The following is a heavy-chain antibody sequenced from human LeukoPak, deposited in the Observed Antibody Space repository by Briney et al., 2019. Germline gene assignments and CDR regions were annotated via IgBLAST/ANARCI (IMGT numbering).Heavy chain of an antibody. CDR3: ARDPSIVATIHDY. J-gene: IGHJ4*02. CDR1: GFIFSDHA. V-gene: IGHV3-23*01. Sequence: GGSLRLSCPASGFIFSDHAMNWVRQAPGKGLEWVSIISARDGRTYYADSVKGRFTISRDNSKNTLYLQMNGLRAEDTAVYYCARDPSIVATIHDYWGQGTLVTVSS. CDR2: ISARDGRT. D-gene: IGHD5-12*01.